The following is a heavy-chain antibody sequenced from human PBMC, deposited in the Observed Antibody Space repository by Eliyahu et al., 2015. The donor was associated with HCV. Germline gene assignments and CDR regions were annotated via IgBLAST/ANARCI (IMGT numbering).Heavy chain of an antibody. D-gene: IGHD6-19*01. CDR2: IHYSGST. CDR3: ASGGGGIAVTGTGGWFDP. Sequence: QVQLQESGPGLVKPSETLSLTCXVXGGXITPYXWSWIRQPPGKGLEWIGYIHYSGSTNYTPSLKSRVTISLDTSKNQFSLKLTSVTAADTAMYYCASGGGGIAVTGTGGWFDPWGQGTLVTVSS. CDR1: GGXITPYX. J-gene: IGHJ5*02. V-gene: IGHV4-59*01.